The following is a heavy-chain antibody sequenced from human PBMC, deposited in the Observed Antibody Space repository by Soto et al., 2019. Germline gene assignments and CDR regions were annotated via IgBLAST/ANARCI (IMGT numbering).Heavy chain of an antibody. J-gene: IGHJ4*02. CDR2: INVGNGNT. CDR3: ARSYVQSRPIDY. V-gene: IGHV1-3*01. Sequence: GASVKVSCKASGYTFTSYSIEWVRQAPGQRLEWMGWINVGNGNTKYSQNLQGRVTITRDTSASTVYMELSSLRSEDTALYYCARSYVQSRPIDYWGQGTLVTVSS. CDR1: GYTFTSYS. D-gene: IGHD3-10*02.